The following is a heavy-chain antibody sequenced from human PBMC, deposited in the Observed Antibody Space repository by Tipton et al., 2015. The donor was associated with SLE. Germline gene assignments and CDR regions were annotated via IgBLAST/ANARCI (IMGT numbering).Heavy chain of an antibody. J-gene: IGHJ3*02. CDR3: ASPQSNYDILTGTDAFDI. CDR1: GYSFTSYW. Sequence: QLVQSGAEVKKPGESLKISCKGSGYSFTSYWIGWVRQMPGKGLEWMGIIYPGDSDTRYSPSFQGQVTISADKSISTAYLQWSSLKASDTAMYYCASPQSNYDILTGTDAFDIWGQGTMVTVSS. V-gene: IGHV5-51*01. D-gene: IGHD3-9*01. CDR2: IYPGDSDT.